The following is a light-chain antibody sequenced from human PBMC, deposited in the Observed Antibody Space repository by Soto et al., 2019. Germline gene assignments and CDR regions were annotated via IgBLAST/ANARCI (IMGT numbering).Light chain of an antibody. CDR1: SSDVGGYNY. CDR3: SSYTSSSTWV. Sequence: QSVLTQPAFVSGSPGQSITISCTGTSSDVGGYNYVSWYQQHPGKAPKLMIYDVSNRPPGVSNRFSGSKSGNTASLTISGLQAEDEADYSCSSYTSSSTWVFGGGTKLTVL. V-gene: IGLV2-14*01. CDR2: DVS. J-gene: IGLJ3*02.